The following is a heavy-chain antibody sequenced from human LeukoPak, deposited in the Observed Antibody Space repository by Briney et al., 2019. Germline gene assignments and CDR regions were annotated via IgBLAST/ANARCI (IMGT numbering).Heavy chain of an antibody. J-gene: IGHJ3*02. Sequence: SETLSLTCTVSGGSISRYYWSWIRRPPGKGLEWIGYIDDSGNTNYNPSLKSQVTISVEKSKNQFSLKLSFVTAADTAMYYCARSDYHNSGSHTVFDAFDIWGQGTRVTVSS. D-gene: IGHD3-10*01. V-gene: IGHV4-59*01. CDR2: IDDSGNT. CDR3: ARSDYHNSGSHTVFDAFDI. CDR1: GGSISRYY.